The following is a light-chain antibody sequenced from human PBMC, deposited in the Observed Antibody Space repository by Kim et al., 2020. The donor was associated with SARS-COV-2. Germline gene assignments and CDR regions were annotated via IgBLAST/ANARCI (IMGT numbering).Light chain of an antibody. CDR1: DRVRSK. Sequence: VSLGQRAPLSCRASDRVRSKLAWYQQNPGQAPRLLIYDASTRATGVPARFSGSGSGTDFTLTISSVQPGDLVIYYCQQYNIWPWTFGLGTKVDIK. CDR3: QQYNIWPWT. V-gene: IGKV3-15*01. J-gene: IGKJ1*01. CDR2: DAS.